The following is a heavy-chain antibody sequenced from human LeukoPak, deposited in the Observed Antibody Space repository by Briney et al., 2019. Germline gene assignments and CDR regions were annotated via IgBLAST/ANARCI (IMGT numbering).Heavy chain of an antibody. CDR1: GGSISSGGYS. J-gene: IGHJ3*02. V-gene: IGHV4-30-2*01. CDR2: IYHSGST. CDR3: ARPSRDTYAFDI. D-gene: IGHD5-24*01. Sequence: SETLSLTCTVSGGSISSGGYSWSWIRQPPGKGLEWIGYIYHSGSTYYNPSLKSRVTISVDRSKNQFSLKLSSVTAADTAVYYCARPSRDTYAFDIWGQGTMVTVSS.